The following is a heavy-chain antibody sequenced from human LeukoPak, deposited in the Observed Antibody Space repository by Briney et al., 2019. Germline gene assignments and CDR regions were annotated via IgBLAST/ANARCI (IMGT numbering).Heavy chain of an antibody. CDR1: GGSFSGYY. D-gene: IGHD3-10*01. J-gene: IGHJ4*02. Sequence: SETLSLTCVVYGGSFSGYYWSWIRQSPGKGLEWIGEINHSGSTNYNPSLKSRVTISVDTSKNQFSLKLSSVTAADTAVYYCARVTYNYGSGSYSHFDYWGQGTLVTVSS. V-gene: IGHV4-34*01. CDR2: INHSGST. CDR3: ARVTYNYGSGSYSHFDY.